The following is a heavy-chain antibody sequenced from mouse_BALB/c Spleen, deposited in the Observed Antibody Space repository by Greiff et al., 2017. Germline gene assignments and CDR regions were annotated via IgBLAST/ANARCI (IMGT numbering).Heavy chain of an antibody. J-gene: IGHJ3*01. CDR3: ARSWGDAAWFAY. Sequence: EVKLVESGGGLVQPGGSRKLSCAASGFTFSSFGMHWVRQAPEKGLEWVAYISSGSSTIYYADTVKGRFTISRDNPKNTLFLQMTSLRSEDTAMYYCARSWGDAAWFAYWGQGTLVTVSA. V-gene: IGHV5-17*02. CDR2: ISSGSSTI. CDR1: GFTFSSFG. D-gene: IGHD3-3*01.